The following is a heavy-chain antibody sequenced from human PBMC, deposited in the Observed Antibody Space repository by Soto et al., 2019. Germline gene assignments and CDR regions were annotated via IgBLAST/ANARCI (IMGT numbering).Heavy chain of an antibody. Sequence: GASVTVSCKASGYTFNSYAIHWVRQDPGQRLEWMGWINTVDDNTKYSQNFQGRVTITRDTSASTAYLGLSSLRSEDTAVYYCARESYSSSDNWFDSWGQGTLVTVSS. D-gene: IGHD6-13*01. CDR2: INTVDDNT. V-gene: IGHV1-3*04. CDR3: ARESYSSSDNWFDS. CDR1: GYTFNSYA. J-gene: IGHJ5*01.